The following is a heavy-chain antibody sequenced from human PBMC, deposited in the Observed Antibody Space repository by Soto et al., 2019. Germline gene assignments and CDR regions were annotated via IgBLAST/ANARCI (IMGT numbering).Heavy chain of an antibody. D-gene: IGHD3-9*01. J-gene: IGHJ5*02. CDR1: GFTFSSYA. V-gene: IGHV3-23*01. CDR2: ISGSGGST. Sequence: PGGSLRLSCAASGFTFSSYAMSWVRQAPGKGLEWVSAISGSGGSTYYADSVKGRFTISRDNSKNTLYLQMNSLRAEDTAVYYCAKDPVLRYFDWTDWFDPWGQGTLVTVSS. CDR3: AKDPVLRYFDWTDWFDP.